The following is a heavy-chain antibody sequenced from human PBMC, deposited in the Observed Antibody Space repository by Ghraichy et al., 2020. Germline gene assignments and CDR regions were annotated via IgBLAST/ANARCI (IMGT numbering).Heavy chain of an antibody. V-gene: IGHV3-23*01. CDR1: GFAFNNYA. D-gene: IGHD2-15*01. Sequence: GGSLRLSCSASGFAFNNYAMGWVRLTPGKGLEWVSGISDSGGSAYYADSVKGRFIISRDNSKNTVDMQMNSLRADDAAIYYCAKGGLRYCSGGTCYPFDSWDQGTLVTVSS. CDR2: ISDSGGSA. CDR3: AKGGLRYCSGGTCYPFDS. J-gene: IGHJ4*02.